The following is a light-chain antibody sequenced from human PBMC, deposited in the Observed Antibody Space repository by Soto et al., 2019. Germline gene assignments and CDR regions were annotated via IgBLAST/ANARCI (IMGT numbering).Light chain of an antibody. J-gene: IGLJ1*01. CDR3: SSYTSSSTYV. Sequence: QSALTQPPSVSGSPGQSVAISCTGTSSDVGNSNGVSWYQQAPGTAPNLMIYDVTNRPSGVPDRFSGSKSGNTASLTISGLQADDDADYYCSSYTSSSTYVFGTGTKVTVL. V-gene: IGLV2-18*02. CDR2: DVT. CDR1: SSDVGNSNG.